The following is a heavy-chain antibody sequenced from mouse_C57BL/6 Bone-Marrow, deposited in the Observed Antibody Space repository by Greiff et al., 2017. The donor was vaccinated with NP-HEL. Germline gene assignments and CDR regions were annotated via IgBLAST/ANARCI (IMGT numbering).Heavy chain of an antibody. V-gene: IGHV1-19*01. CDR3: ARDIYDGYYWYFDV. CDR1: GYTFTDYY. J-gene: IGHJ1*03. D-gene: IGHD2-3*01. CDR2: INPYNGGT. Sequence: SGPVLVKPGASVKMSCKASGYTFTDYYMNWVKQSHGKSLEWIGVINPYNGGTSYNQKFKGKATLTVDKSSSTAYMELNSLTSEDSAVYYCARDIYDGYYWYFDVWGTGTTVTVSS.